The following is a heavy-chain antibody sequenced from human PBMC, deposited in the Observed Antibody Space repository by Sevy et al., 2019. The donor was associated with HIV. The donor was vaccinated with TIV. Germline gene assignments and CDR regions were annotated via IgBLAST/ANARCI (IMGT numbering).Heavy chain of an antibody. CDR1: GGTFSSYA. J-gene: IGHJ6*03. CDR2: IIPIFGTA. V-gene: IGHV1-69*13. CDR3: ARVYDFWSGYSSDYYYYMDV. D-gene: IGHD3-3*01. Sequence: ASLKVSCKASGGTFSSYAISCVRQAPGQGLEWMGGIIPIFGTANYAQKFQGRVTITADESTSTAYMELSSLRSEDTAVYYCARVYDFWSGYSSDYYYYMDVWGKGTTVTVSS.